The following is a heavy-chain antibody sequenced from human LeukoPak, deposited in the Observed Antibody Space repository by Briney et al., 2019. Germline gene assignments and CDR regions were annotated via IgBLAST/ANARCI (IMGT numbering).Heavy chain of an antibody. CDR1: GFTFSSYA. Sequence: GGSLRLSCAASGFTFSSYAMHWVRQAPGKGLEWVAVISYDGSNKYYADSVKGRFTISRDNSKNTLYLQMNSLRAEDTAVYYCARAGARWYSGSYSAYWGQGTLVTVSS. J-gene: IGHJ4*02. D-gene: IGHD1-26*01. CDR2: ISYDGSNK. V-gene: IGHV3-30*04. CDR3: ARAGARWYSGSYSAY.